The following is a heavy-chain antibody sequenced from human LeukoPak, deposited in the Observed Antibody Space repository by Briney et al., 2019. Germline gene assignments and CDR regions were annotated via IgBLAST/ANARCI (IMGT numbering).Heavy chain of an antibody. Sequence: SQTLSLTCAISGDIVSSNSAAWNWFRQSPSRGLEWLGRTYYRSNYYYDYAPSLKIRIAITPDTSKNHFSLQLNSVTPDDTAXXXXXXXXWEQLIFHFDSWGQGALVTVSS. CDR2: TYYRSNYYY. J-gene: IGHJ4*02. D-gene: IGHD1/OR15-1a*01. V-gene: IGHV6-1*01. CDR1: GDIVSSNSAA. CDR3: XXXXWEQLIFHFDS.